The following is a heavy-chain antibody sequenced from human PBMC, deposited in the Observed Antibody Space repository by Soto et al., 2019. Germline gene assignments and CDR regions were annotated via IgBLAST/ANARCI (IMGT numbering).Heavy chain of an antibody. CDR1: VFTFSRVS. J-gene: IGHJ4*02. Sequence: PVGSLRLSCESSVFTFSRVSMNCVRQFPGKWLEWVASISSGSSDTWYADSVKGRFIISRANAQNSLFLQMNTLRPEDTAMYYCARVAYWGPGTQVSVSS. CDR3: ARVAY. CDR2: ISSGSSDT. V-gene: IGHV3-21*01.